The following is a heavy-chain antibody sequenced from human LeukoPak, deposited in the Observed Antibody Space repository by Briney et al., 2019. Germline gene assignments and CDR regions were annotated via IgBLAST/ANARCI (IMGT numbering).Heavy chain of an antibody. CDR3: ARGGGISHYYYYMDV. J-gene: IGHJ6*03. D-gene: IGHD6-13*01. V-gene: IGHV4-59*01. CDR2: IYYSGST. CDR1: GGSISSYY. Sequence: NPSETLSLTCTVSGGSISSYYWSWIRQSPGKGLEWIGYIYYSGSTNYNPSLKSRVTISVDTSKNQFSLKLSSVTAADTAVYYCARGGGISHYYYYMDVWGKGTMVTISS.